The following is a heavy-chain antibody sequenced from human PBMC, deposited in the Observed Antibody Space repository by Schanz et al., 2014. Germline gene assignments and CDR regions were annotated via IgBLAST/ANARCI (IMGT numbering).Heavy chain of an antibody. Sequence: QVQLVESGGGVVQPGRSLRLSCAASGFSFSTYAMHWVRQAPGKGLRCVAVISGNGGEKYYADSVKGRFTISRDNSENTLFLEMNSLRLEDTAVYYCARGYSSSMDVWGQGTTVTVSS. J-gene: IGHJ6*02. CDR3: ARGYSSSMDV. CDR1: GFSFSTYA. V-gene: IGHV3-30*04. D-gene: IGHD6-6*01. CDR2: ISGNGGEK.